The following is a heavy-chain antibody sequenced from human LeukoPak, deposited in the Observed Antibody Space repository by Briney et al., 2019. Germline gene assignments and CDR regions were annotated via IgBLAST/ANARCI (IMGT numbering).Heavy chain of an antibody. CDR1: GFTFSSYS. V-gene: IGHV3-48*04. CDR3: ARPQIPFGEPAHFDY. D-gene: IGHD3-10*01. Sequence: QPGGSLRLSCAASGFTFSSYSMNWVRQAPGKGLEWVSYISSSSSTIYYADSVKGRFTISRDNAKNSLYLQMNSLRAEDTAVYYCARPQIPFGEPAHFDYWGQGTLVTVSS. J-gene: IGHJ4*02. CDR2: ISSSSSTI.